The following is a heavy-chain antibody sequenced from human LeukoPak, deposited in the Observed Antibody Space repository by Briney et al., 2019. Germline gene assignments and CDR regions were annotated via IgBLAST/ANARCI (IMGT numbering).Heavy chain of an antibody. J-gene: IGHJ4*02. Sequence: SETLSLTCTVSGGSISSSSYCWGWIRQPPGKGLEGIVYIYYSGSTNYTPSLKSRVTISVDTSKNQFSLKLSSVTAADTAVYYCARHSAGMVRGVRKPPLFDYWGQGTLVTVSS. CDR1: GGSISSSSYC. CDR2: IYYSGST. CDR3: ARHSAGMVRGVRKPPLFDY. D-gene: IGHD3-10*01. V-gene: IGHV4-61*05.